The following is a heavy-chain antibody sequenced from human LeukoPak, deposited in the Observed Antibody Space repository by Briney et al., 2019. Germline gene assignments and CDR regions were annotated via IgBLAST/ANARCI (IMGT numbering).Heavy chain of an antibody. Sequence: PGGSLRLSCAASGFTFSSYSMNWVRQAPGKGLEWVSYISSSSSTIYYADSVKGRFTISRDNAKNSLYLQMNSLRAEDTAVYYCARGTWDGGYSYGLGLFDYWAREPWSPSPQ. V-gene: IGHV3-48*01. J-gene: IGHJ4*02. CDR1: GFTFSSYS. D-gene: IGHD5-18*01. CDR2: ISSSSSTI. CDR3: ARGTWDGGYSYGLGLFDY.